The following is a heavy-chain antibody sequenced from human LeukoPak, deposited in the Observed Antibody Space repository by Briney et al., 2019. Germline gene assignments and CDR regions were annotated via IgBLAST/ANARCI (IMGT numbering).Heavy chain of an antibody. Sequence: SQTLSLTCTVSGGSISSGSYYWSWIRQPAGKGLEWIGRIYTTGSTNYNPSLKSRVTMSIDTSKNQFSLKLSSVTAADTAVYYCARDSYDNTAIGDWFDPWGQGTLVTVSS. CDR3: ARDSYDNTAIGDWFDP. J-gene: IGHJ5*02. V-gene: IGHV4-61*02. CDR1: GGSISSGSYY. D-gene: IGHD3-22*01. CDR2: IYTTGST.